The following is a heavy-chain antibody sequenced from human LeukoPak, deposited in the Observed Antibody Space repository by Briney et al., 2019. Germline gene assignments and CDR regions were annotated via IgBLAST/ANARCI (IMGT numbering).Heavy chain of an antibody. D-gene: IGHD6-13*01. V-gene: IGHV3-48*03. CDR1: EVTVVRYA. CDR3: VRDPSYGSSWYYYMDV. Sequence: SVRLSDAACEVTVVRYARKSFRQAPGKRLEWVSYISSSSFKIGYADSVKGRFTISRDNSKNSLYLQMDSLRVEDTAVYYCVRDPSYGSSWYYYMDVWGKGTTVTVSS. CDR2: ISSSSFKI. J-gene: IGHJ6*03.